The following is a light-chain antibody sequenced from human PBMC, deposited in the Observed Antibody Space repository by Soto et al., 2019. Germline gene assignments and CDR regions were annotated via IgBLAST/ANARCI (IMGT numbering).Light chain of an antibody. CDR3: CSYAVTCTVV. V-gene: IGLV2-11*01. CDR1: GSDVGGYDF. Sequence: QSALTQPRSVSGSPGQSVTISCTGTGSDVGGYDFVSWYQQHPGKAPELMIYDVSKRPSGVPDRFSGSKSGNTASLTISGLQADDEADYYCCSYAVTCTVVFGGGTKVTVL. J-gene: IGLJ2*01. CDR2: DVS.